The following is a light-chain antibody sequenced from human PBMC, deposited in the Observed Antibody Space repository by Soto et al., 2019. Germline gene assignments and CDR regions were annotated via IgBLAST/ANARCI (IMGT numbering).Light chain of an antibody. Sequence: QSALTQPASVSGSPGQSITISCTGTSSDVGGYNYGAWYQQHPGKAPKLIIYEVSNRPSGVSNRFSGSKSGNTASLTISGLQAEDEADYYCSSYTSSSTPVVFGGGTKLTVL. J-gene: IGLJ2*01. V-gene: IGLV2-14*01. CDR3: SSYTSSSTPVV. CDR1: SSDVGGYNY. CDR2: EVS.